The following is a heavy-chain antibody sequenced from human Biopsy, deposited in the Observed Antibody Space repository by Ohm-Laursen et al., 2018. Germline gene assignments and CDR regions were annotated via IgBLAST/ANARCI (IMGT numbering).Heavy chain of an antibody. CDR3: ARAKLEPVYYYYGMDV. D-gene: IGHD2-2*01. Sequence: ASVKVSCKASGYTFTSYGISWVRQAPGQGLEWMGWINTENGNTIYAQNLQGRVTMTADTSTSTDYMEVTSLRSDDTAVYYCARAKLEPVYYYYGMDVWGQGTTVTVSS. J-gene: IGHJ6*02. CDR2: INTENGNT. CDR1: GYTFTSYG. V-gene: IGHV1-18*01.